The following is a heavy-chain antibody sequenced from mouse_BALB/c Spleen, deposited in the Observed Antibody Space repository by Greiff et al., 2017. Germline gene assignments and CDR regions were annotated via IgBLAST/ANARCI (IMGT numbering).Heavy chain of an antibody. D-gene: IGHD1-1*01. CDR2: ISYSGST. CDR3: ARGSGSSRAWFAY. V-gene: IGHV3-2*02. CDR1: GYSITSDYA. Sequence: EVQRVESGPGLVKPSQSLSLTCTVTGYSITSDYAWNWIRQFPGNKLEWMGYISYSGSTSYNPSLKSRISITRDTSKNQFFLQLNSVTTEDTATYYCARGSGSSRAWFAYWGQGTLVTVSA. J-gene: IGHJ3*01.